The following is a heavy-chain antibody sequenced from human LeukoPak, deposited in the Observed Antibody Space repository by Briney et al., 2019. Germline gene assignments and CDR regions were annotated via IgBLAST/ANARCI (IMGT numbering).Heavy chain of an antibody. CDR2: TYYRSKWYN. CDR1: GDSVANNIAS. CDR3: TREDRDTFDI. V-gene: IGHV6-1*01. J-gene: IGHJ3*02. Sequence: SQTLSLTCAISGDSVANNIASWTWIRQSPWRGLEWLGRTYYRSKWYNDYVVSVRGRITVNPDTSKNQFSLQLNSVTPEDTAVYYCTREDRDTFDIWGQGTVVTVSS.